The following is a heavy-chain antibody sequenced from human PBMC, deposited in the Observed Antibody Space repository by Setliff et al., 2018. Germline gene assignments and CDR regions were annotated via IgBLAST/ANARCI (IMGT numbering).Heavy chain of an antibody. V-gene: IGHV3-7*01. CDR2: IKQDGSEK. D-gene: IGHD5-12*01. Sequence: GGSLRLSCAASGFTFSSYSMNWVRQAPGKGLEWVANIKQDGSEKYYVDSVKGRFSISRDNAKNSLYLQMNSLRAEDTAVYYCVREMRVKVDYPVAFDIWGQGTMVTVSS. CDR1: GFTFSSYS. J-gene: IGHJ3*02. CDR3: VREMRVKVDYPVAFDI.